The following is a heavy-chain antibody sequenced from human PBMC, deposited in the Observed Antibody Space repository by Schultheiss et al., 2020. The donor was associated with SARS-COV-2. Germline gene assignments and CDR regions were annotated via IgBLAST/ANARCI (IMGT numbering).Heavy chain of an antibody. D-gene: IGHD6-6*01. CDR3: ARVSSSSYYGMDV. V-gene: IGHV4-59*01. J-gene: IGHJ6*02. CDR2: IYYSGST. CDR1: GGSISSYY. Sequence: SETLSLTCTVSGGSISSYYWSWIRQPPGKGLEWIGYIYYSGSTNYNPSLKSRVTISVDTSTNQFSLKLSSVIAADTAEYYCARVSSSSYYGMDVWGQGTTVTVSS.